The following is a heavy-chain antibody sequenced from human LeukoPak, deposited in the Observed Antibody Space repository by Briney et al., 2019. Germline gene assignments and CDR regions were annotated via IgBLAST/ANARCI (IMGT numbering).Heavy chain of an antibody. D-gene: IGHD3-16*01. V-gene: IGHV3-20*04. CDR3: PSGGGLDYYYYREV. CDR2: INWNGGST. J-gene: IGHJ6*03. CDR1: GFTFDDYG. Sequence: GGSLRLSCAASGFTFDDYGMSWVRQAPGKGLEWVSGINWNGGSTGYADSVKGRFTISRDNAKNSLYLQMNSLRAEDTALYYGPSGGGLDYYYYREVWVKGPRSPSP.